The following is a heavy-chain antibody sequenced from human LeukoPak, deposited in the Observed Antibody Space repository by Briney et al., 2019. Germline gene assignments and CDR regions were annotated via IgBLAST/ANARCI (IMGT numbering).Heavy chain of an antibody. D-gene: IGHD3-22*01. J-gene: IGHJ5*02. Sequence: ASVKVSCKASGYTFTVYYMHWVRQAPGQGLEWMGWINPNSGGTNYAQKFQGRVTMTRDTSISTAYMELSRLRSDDTAVYYCASPHYDSSGYYHWGQGTLVTVSS. CDR2: INPNSGGT. CDR3: ASPHYDSSGYYH. V-gene: IGHV1-2*02. CDR1: GYTFTVYY.